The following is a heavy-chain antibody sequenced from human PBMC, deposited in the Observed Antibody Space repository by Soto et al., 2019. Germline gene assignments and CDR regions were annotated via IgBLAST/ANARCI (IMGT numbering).Heavy chain of an antibody. V-gene: IGHV4-39*01. CDR2: IYHSGST. J-gene: IGHJ6*02. CDR1: GGFISRSSYY. D-gene: IGHD3-10*01. Sequence: PSETLSLTCSVSGGFISRSSYYWGWIRQPPGKGLEWIGSIYHSGSTQYNPSLKSRVTISVDPSKNQFSLKMTFVTAADTAVYYCGRHAPMGVRGVGFDGWGPGPPVTV. CDR3: GRHAPMGVRGVGFDG.